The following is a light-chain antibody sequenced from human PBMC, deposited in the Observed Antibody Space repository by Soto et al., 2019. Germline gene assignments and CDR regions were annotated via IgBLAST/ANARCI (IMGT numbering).Light chain of an antibody. J-gene: IGKJ1*01. CDR2: GTS. V-gene: IGKV3-15*01. CDR3: QQYAKPPLT. CDR1: HDISTN. Sequence: TQTPSLLSASVGDRVSITCRASHDISTNLAWYQQKPGQSPRLLIYGTSTRATGVPARFSGGGSGTEFTLTISRLEPEDFAVYYCQQYAKPPLTFGQGTKVDIK.